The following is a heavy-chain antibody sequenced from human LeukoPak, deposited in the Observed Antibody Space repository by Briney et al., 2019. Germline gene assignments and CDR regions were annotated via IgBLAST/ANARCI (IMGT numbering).Heavy chain of an antibody. CDR1: GFTFSNHF. CDR2: IGPNGAST. D-gene: IGHD3-9*01. J-gene: IGHJ4*02. V-gene: IGHV3-64D*06. CDR3: VKDLTGTWSFDY. Sequence: GESLRLSCSTSGFTFSNHFMHWVRQAPGKGLEYVSSIGPNGASTLYADSVKGRFTISRDNSKNALYLQLTSLRLEDTALYYCVKDLTGTWSFDYWGQGTLVTFSS.